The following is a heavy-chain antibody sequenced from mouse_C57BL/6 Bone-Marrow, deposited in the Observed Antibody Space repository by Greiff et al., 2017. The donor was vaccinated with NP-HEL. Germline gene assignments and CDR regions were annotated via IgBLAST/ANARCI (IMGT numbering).Heavy chain of an antibody. V-gene: IGHV1-26*01. CDR2: INPNNGGT. Sequence: EVQLQQSGPELVKPGASVKISCKASGYTFTDYYMNWVKQSHGKSLEWIGDINPNNGGTSYNQKFKGKATLTVDKSSSTAYMELRSLTSEDSAVYYCASLYYGSNAYWGQGTLVTVSA. J-gene: IGHJ3*01. D-gene: IGHD1-1*01. CDR1: GYTFTDYY. CDR3: ASLYYGSNAY.